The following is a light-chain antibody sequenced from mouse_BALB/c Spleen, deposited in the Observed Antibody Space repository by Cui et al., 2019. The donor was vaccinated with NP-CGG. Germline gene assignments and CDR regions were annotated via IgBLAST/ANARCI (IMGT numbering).Light chain of an antibody. CDR1: TGAVTTSNY. CDR3: ALWYSNHWV. Sequence: QAVVTQESALTTSHGETVTLTCRSSTGAVTTSNYANWVQEKPDHLFTGLIGGTNNRAPGVPARFSGSLIGDKAALTITGAQTEYEAIYFCALWYSNHWVFGGGTKLTVL. V-gene: IGLV1*01. CDR2: GTN. J-gene: IGLJ1*01.